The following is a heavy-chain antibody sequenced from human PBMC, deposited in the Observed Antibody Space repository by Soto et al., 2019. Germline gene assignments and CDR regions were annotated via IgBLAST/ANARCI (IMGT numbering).Heavy chain of an antibody. CDR2: ISAYNGNT. D-gene: IGHD6-13*01. J-gene: IGHJ4*02. CDR1: GYTFISYG. Sequence: QVQLVQSGAEVKKPGASVKVSCKASGYTFISYGISWVRQAPGQGLEWMGWISAYNGNTNYAQKFQGRVTMTTDTSTSTAYMEVRSLRSDDTAVYYCARERYGYSSRWYPSNDYWGQGTLVTVSS. V-gene: IGHV1-18*01. CDR3: ARERYGYSSRWYPSNDY.